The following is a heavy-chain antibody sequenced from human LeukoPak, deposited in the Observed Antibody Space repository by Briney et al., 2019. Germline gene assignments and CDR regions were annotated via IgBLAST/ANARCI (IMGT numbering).Heavy chain of an antibody. CDR3: ASGYSSSWYMFDY. D-gene: IGHD6-13*01. CDR2: ISGSGGST. CDR1: GFTFSSYA. Sequence: GGSLRLSCAASGFTFSSYAMSCVRQAPGKGLEWVSAISGSGGSTYYADSVKGRFTISRDNSKNTLYLQMNSLRAEDTAVYYCASGYSSSWYMFDYWGQGTLVTVSS. J-gene: IGHJ4*02. V-gene: IGHV3-23*01.